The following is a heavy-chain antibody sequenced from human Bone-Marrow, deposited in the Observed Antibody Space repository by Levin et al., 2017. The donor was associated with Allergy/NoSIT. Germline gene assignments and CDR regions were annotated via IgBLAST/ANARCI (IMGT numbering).Heavy chain of an antibody. J-gene: IGHJ4*02. CDR1: GYSISSGYY. Sequence: PSETLSLTCAVSGYSISSGYYWGWIRQPPGKGLEWIGSIYHSGSTYYNPSLKSRVTISVDTSKNQFSLKLSSVTAADTAVYYCARDIVATIEGYYFDYWGQGTLVTVSS. V-gene: IGHV4-38-2*02. CDR3: ARDIVATIEGYYFDY. CDR2: IYHSGST. D-gene: IGHD5-12*01.